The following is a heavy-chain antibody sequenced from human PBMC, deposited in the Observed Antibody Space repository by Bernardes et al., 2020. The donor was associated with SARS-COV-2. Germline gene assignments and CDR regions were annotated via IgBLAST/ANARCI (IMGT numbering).Heavy chain of an antibody. CDR2: IFHTGTT. V-gene: IGHV4-61*01. Sequence: SETLSLTCLVSGASVNSDSHYWNWIRQPPGKGLEWIGYIFHTGTTNYNPALESRISMTIDTSKNQFSLRLNSVTASDSAVYYCAREGPHGRGWNTKYYFDFWGQGALVTVSS. CDR3: AREGPHGRGWNTKYYFDF. CDR1: GASVNSDSHY. J-gene: IGHJ4*02. D-gene: IGHD6-19*01.